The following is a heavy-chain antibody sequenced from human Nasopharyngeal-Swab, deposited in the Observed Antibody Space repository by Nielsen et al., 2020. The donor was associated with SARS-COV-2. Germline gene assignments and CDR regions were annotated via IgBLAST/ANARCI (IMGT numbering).Heavy chain of an antibody. CDR1: GFTFSSYA. J-gene: IGHJ4*02. CDR2: ISYDGSNK. V-gene: IGHV3-30*04. Sequence: GESLKISCAASGFTFSSYAMRWVRQAPGKGLEWVAVISYDGSNKYYADSVKGRFTISRDNSKNTLYLQMNSLRAEDTAMYYCGRTAHWGQGTLVTVSS. CDR3: GRTAH.